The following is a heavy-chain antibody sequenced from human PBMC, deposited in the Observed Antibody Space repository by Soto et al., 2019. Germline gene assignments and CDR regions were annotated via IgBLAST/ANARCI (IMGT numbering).Heavy chain of an antibody. J-gene: IGHJ4*02. CDR2: ISGSGGST. CDR3: ANGAAAGIRFDY. D-gene: IGHD6-13*01. V-gene: IGHV3-23*01. Sequence: RSLSLSVADPGITFSSYAISWVRQAPGKGLEGVSAISGSGGSTYYADSVKGRFTISRDNSKNTLYLKMNSLRAEDTAVYYCANGAAAGIRFDYWGQGTLVT. CDR1: GITFSSYA.